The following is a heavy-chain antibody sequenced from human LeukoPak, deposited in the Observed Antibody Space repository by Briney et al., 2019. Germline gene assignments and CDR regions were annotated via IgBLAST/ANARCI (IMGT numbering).Heavy chain of an antibody. V-gene: IGHV1-69*05. J-gene: IGHJ3*02. CDR3: ATDSSGYYGGVIVGAIDI. CDR1: GGTFSSYA. CDR2: IIPIFGTA. D-gene: IGHD3-22*01. Sequence: SVKVSCKASGGTFSSYAISWVRQAPGQGLEWMGGIIPIFGTANYAQKFQGRVTITTDESTSTAYMELSSLRSEDTAVYYCATDSSGYYGGVIVGAIDIWGQGTMVTVSS.